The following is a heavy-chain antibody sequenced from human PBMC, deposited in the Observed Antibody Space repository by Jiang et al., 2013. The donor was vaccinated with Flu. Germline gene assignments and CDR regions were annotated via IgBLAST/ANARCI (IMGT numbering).Heavy chain of an antibody. Sequence: GAEVKKPGASVKVSCKASGYIFASYGIIWVRQAPGQGLEWMGWISAYNGNTNYAQKLQGRVTMTTDTSTSTAYMELRSLRSDDTAVYYCAKAPRGYSGYDQKNDYWGQGTLVTVSS. J-gene: IGHJ4*02. CDR3: AKAPRGYSGYDQKNDY. D-gene: IGHD5-12*01. CDR1: GYIFASYG. V-gene: IGHV1-18*01. CDR2: ISAYNGNT.